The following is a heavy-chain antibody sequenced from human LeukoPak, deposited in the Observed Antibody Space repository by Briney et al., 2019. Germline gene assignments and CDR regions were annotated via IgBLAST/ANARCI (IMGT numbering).Heavy chain of an antibody. D-gene: IGHD6-19*01. Sequence: GGSLRLSCAASGFTFSSYSMNWVRQAPGRGLERVSYISSDSRTILYSDSVKGRLTISRDNAKNSLYLQMNSLRDEDTAVYYCARGYSSGPFQFDYWGQGTLVTVSS. J-gene: IGHJ4*02. CDR1: GFTFSSYS. V-gene: IGHV3-48*02. CDR3: ARGYSSGPFQFDY. CDR2: ISSDSRTI.